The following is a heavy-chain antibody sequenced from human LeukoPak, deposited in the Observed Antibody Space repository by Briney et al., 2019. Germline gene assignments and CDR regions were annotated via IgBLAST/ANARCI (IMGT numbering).Heavy chain of an antibody. J-gene: IGHJ4*02. CDR3: TRSNYDSSCATFDY. Sequence: QPGGSLRLSCAASGFTFSGSAMHWVRQASGKGLEWVGRIRSKANSYATAYAASVKGRFTISRDDSKNTAYLQMNSLKTEDTAVYYCTRSNYDSSCATFDYWGQGTLVTVSS. CDR1: GFTFSGSA. CDR2: IRSKANSYAT. D-gene: IGHD3-22*01. V-gene: IGHV3-73*01.